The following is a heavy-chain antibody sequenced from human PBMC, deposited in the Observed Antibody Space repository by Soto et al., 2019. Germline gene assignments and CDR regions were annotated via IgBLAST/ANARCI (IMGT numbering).Heavy chain of an antibody. D-gene: IGHD5-12*01. Sequence: GESLKISCKGSGYRFTNYWIGWVRQVPGKGLEWMGVIYPGDSDTRYSPSFQGQVTISADKSISTAYLQWSSLKASDTAIYYCASTDIVSTIDDGRDAFDIWGQGTMVTVSS. CDR2: IYPGDSDT. CDR1: GYRFTNYW. V-gene: IGHV5-51*01. J-gene: IGHJ3*02. CDR3: ASTDIVSTIDDGRDAFDI.